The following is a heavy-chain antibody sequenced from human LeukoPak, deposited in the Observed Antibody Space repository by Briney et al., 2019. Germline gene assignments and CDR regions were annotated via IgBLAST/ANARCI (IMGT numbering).Heavy chain of an antibody. CDR2: ISTDGSSI. CDR3: ARGDGGSYGGRFDH. Sequence: GGSLRLSCAASGFTFSSYWMHWVRQAPGKGLVWVSRISTDGSSISYGDFVKGRFTISRANAKNTLYLQMNSLRAEDTAVYYCARGDGGSYGGRFDHWGQGTLVTVSS. J-gene: IGHJ4*02. CDR1: GFTFSSYW. D-gene: IGHD1-26*01. V-gene: IGHV3-74*01.